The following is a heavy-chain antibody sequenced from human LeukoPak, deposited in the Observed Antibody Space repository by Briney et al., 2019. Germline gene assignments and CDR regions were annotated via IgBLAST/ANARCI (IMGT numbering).Heavy chain of an antibody. V-gene: IGHV1-18*01. D-gene: IGHD6-19*01. CDR1: GYTFTSYG. CDR2: ISTYNGDT. CDR3: ARVRNSGWGIDY. Sequence: ASVKVSCKASGYTFTSYGIRWVRQAPGQGLEWMGWISTYNGDTNYAQKLQGRVTVTTDTSTSTAYMELRSLRSDDTALYYCARVRNSGWGIDYWGQGTLVTVSS. J-gene: IGHJ4*02.